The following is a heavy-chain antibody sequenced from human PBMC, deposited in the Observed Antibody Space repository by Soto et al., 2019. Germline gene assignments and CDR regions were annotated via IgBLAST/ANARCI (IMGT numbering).Heavy chain of an antibody. CDR3: VKGPRWDEDYCYGMDV. CDR2: ITGTSYTI. D-gene: IGHD1-26*01. Sequence: EVQLVESGGGSVQPGGSLTLSCVASGLSFGDYGMNWVRQAPGQGLEWIAYITGTSYTIDYADSVKGRFTISRDNGRNSVFLHMNSLRHDDTAVYYCVKGPRWDEDYCYGMDVWGPVTTVTVSS. V-gene: IGHV3-48*02. CDR1: GLSFGDYG. J-gene: IGHJ6*02.